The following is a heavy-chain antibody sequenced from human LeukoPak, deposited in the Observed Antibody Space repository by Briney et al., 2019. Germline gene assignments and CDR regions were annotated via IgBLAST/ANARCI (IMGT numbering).Heavy chain of an antibody. CDR3: AGARPVGATTGNFDY. Sequence: PSETLSLTCTVSGGSISSGSYYWSWIRQPAGKGLEWIGRIYTSGSTNYNPSLKSRVTISVDTSKNQFSLKLSSVTAADTAVYYCAGARPVGATTGNFDYWGQGTLVTVSS. D-gene: IGHD1-26*01. V-gene: IGHV4-61*02. CDR2: IYTSGST. J-gene: IGHJ4*02. CDR1: GGSISSGSYY.